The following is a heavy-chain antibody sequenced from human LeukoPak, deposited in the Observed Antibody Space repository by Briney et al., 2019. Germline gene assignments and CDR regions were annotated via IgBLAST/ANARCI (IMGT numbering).Heavy chain of an antibody. V-gene: IGHV4-34*01. D-gene: IGHD3/OR15-3a*01. CDR3: ARVPHYYFGYGYFDT. Sequence: SETLSLTCVVNGGSFSGYYWSWIRQPPGKGLEWIGEIDQSGTTNYNPSLKSRVAISIDTSKKQFSLTLTSMTAADTAVYYCARVPHYYFGYGYFDTWGQGARVTVSS. CDR1: GGSFSGYY. CDR2: IDQSGTT. J-gene: IGHJ4*02.